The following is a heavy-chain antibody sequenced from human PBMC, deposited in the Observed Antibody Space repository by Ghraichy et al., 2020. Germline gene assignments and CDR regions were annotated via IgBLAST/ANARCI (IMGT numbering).Heavy chain of an antibody. J-gene: IGHJ4*02. CDR3: ARSDDLWSGYDY. Sequence: GGSLRLSCAASGFTFSSYSMSWVRQAPGKGLEWVSSISSSSSYIYYADSVRGRFTLSRNNAKNSLYLQMNSLRAEDTAVYYCARSDDLWSGYDYWGQGTLVTVSS. V-gene: IGHV3-21*01. CDR2: ISSSSSYI. D-gene: IGHD3-3*01. CDR1: GFTFSSYS.